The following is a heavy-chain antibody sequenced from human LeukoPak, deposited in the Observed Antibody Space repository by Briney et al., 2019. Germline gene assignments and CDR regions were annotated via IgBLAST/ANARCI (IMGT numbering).Heavy chain of an antibody. D-gene: IGHD1-14*01. Sequence: EASVTVSFKASGYIFTNYYMHWVRQAPGEGLEWMGIIDPTGGSTTYAQKFQGRVTVTRDMSTTTVYMELSSLRSDDTAVYYCARYIRSGFYYYMDVWGKGTTVTISS. CDR2: IDPTGGST. CDR3: ARYIRSGFYYYMDV. V-gene: IGHV1-46*01. CDR1: GYIFTNYY. J-gene: IGHJ6*03.